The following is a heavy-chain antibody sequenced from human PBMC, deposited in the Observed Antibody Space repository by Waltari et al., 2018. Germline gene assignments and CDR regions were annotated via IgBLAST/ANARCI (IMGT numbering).Heavy chain of an antibody. CDR1: RVSFSDHY. Sequence: QVHLVESGGGLVMPGGSLRPTCAGPRVSFSDHYMAWLRQGPRKGLEWIAYSGSSGDDTYYADSVKGRFTISRDNAKNSLYLQMSSLSADDTGIYYCTRGWDHYKGMDVWGQGTTVTVSS. CDR3: TRGWDHYKGMDV. V-gene: IGHV3-11*04. D-gene: IGHD1-20*01. J-gene: IGHJ6*02. CDR2: SGSSGDDT.